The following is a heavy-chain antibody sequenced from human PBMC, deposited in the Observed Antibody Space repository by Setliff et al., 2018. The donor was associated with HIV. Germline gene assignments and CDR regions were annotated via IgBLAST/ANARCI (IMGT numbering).Heavy chain of an antibody. CDR3: ARDPPGYGDSKDY. CDR1: GGSISSGNYY. Sequence: SETLSLTCTVSGGSISSGNYYWGWIRQPPEKGLEWIGYIYYSGSTNYNPSLKSRVTISVDASKNQFSLNLRSVTAADTAVYYCARDPPGYGDSKDYWGQGTLVTVSS. V-gene: IGHV4-61*01. CDR2: IYYSGST. D-gene: IGHD4-17*01. J-gene: IGHJ4*02.